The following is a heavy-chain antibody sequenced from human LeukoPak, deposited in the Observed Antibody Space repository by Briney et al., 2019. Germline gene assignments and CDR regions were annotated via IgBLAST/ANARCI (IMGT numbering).Heavy chain of an antibody. CDR2: INPNSGGT. CDR3: ARDHSYCSSTSCYENWFDP. J-gene: IGHJ5*02. CDR1: GYTFTGYY. V-gene: IGHV1-2*02. Sequence: GVSVKVSCKASGYTFTGYYMHWVRQAPGQGLEWMGWINPNSGGTNYAQKFQGRVTMTRDTSISTAYMEPSRLRSDDTAVYYCARDHSYCSSTSCYENWFDPWGQGTLVTVSS. D-gene: IGHD2-2*01.